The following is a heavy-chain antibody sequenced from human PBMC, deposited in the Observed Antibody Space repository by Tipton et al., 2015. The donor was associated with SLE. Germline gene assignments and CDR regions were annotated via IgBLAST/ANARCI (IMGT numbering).Heavy chain of an antibody. D-gene: IGHD6-13*01. V-gene: IGHV4-31*03. CDR1: GGSISSGGYY. Sequence: TLSLTCTVSGGSISSGGYYWSWIRQHPGKGLEWIGYIYYSGSTYYNPSLKSRVTISIDTSKNQFSLKPSSVTAADTARYYCAARGAAAAPGWYFDLWGRGTLVTVSS. J-gene: IGHJ2*01. CDR3: AARGAAAAPGWYFDL. CDR2: IYYSGST.